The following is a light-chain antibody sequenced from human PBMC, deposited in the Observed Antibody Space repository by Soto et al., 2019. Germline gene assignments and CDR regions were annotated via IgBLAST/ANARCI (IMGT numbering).Light chain of an antibody. CDR1: QSISTW. J-gene: IGKJ1*01. Sequence: DIQMTQSPSTLSASVGARVTITCRASQSISTWLAWYQQKPGKAPKLLIYKASSLESGVPSRFSGSGSGTEFTLTISSLQPDDLATYYCQQYNRYSRTFGQGTKVDI. CDR2: KAS. V-gene: IGKV1-5*03. CDR3: QQYNRYSRT.